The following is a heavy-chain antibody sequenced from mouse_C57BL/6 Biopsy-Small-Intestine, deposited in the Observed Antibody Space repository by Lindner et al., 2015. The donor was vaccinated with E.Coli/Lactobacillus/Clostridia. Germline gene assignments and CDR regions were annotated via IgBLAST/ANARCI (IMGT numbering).Heavy chain of an antibody. CDR2: IDPANGNT. CDR1: GFNIKDDF. Sequence: VQLQESGAELVRPGASVKLSCTASGFNIKDDFMHWVRQRPEQGLEWIGRIDPANGNTRYGPKFQDKATITTDTSSNTAYLQLSSLTSEDTALYYCSRTDYYSSSYFDSWGQGTSLTVSS. CDR3: SRTDYYSSSYFDS. J-gene: IGHJ2*03. D-gene: IGHD2-5*01. V-gene: IGHV14-3*01.